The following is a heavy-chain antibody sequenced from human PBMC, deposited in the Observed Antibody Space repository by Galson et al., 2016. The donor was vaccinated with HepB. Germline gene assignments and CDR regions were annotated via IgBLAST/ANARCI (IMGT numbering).Heavy chain of an antibody. CDR2: VYHSGIT. D-gene: IGHD5-12*01. CDR3: ARDLAGGYSGYVNSGMDV. Sequence: SETLSLTCTVSGGPIRGYYWTWIRQSPERGLEWIGYVYHSGITNYNPSLKSRVTISVDTSNNQFSLKLSSVTAADTAVYFCARDLAGGYSGYVNSGMDVWGQGTTVTVSS. CDR1: GGPIRGYY. J-gene: IGHJ6*02. V-gene: IGHV4-59*01.